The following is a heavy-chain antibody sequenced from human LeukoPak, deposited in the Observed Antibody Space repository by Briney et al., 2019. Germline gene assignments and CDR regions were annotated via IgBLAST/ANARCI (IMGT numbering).Heavy chain of an antibody. CDR1: GYTFTSYG. V-gene: IGHV1-18*01. CDR2: ISAYNGNT. Sequence: ASVKVSCKASGYTFTSYGISWVRQAPGQGLEWMGWISAYNGNTNYAQKLQGRVTMTTDTSTSTAYRELRSLRSDDTAVYYCARDPAVAGVHRYFDLWGRGTLVTVSS. J-gene: IGHJ2*01. D-gene: IGHD6-19*01. CDR3: ARDPAVAGVHRYFDL.